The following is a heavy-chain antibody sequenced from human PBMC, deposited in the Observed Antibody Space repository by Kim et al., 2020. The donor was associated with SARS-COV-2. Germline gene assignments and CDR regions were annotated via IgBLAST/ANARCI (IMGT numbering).Heavy chain of an antibody. J-gene: IGHJ4*02. V-gene: IGHV3-7*02. CDR2: INQGGSDM. CDR3: ARGYDECSGSY. D-gene: IGHD5-12*01. CDR1: GFTFSNSR. Sequence: GGSLRLSCAASGFTFSNSRMSWVRQAPGKGLEWVSNINQGGSDMYYLDSVKGRFTISRDNTKNSLYLQMNSLRAEDTAVYYCARGYDECSGSYWGQGT.